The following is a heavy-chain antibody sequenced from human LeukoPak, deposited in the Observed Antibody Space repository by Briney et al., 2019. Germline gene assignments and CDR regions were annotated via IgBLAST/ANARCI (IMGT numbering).Heavy chain of an antibody. D-gene: IGHD3-10*01. V-gene: IGHV3-23*01. CDR2: INSGGDDT. J-gene: IGHJ6*02. CDR3: VKPPRLSIIRGEGMDV. CDR1: GFTFRTYA. Sequence: GGSLRLSCAGSGFTFRTYAMGWVRQAPGKGLEWVSSINSGGDDTYYADSVKGRFTISRDNFKNTLYLQMNSLRAEDTAVYYCVKPPRLSIIRGEGMDVWGHGTTVTVSS.